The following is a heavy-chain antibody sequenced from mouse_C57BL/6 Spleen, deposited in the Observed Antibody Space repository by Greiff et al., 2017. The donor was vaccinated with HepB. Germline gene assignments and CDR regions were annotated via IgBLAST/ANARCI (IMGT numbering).Heavy chain of an antibody. J-gene: IGHJ1*03. CDR2: ISSGGDYI. Sequence: EVHLVESGEGLVKPGGSLKLSCAASGFTFSSYAMSWVRQTPEKRLEWVAYISSGGDYIYYADTVKGRFTISRDNARNTLYLQLSSLKSEDTAMYYCTRDLSNYWYCDVWGTGTTVTVSS. CDR1: GFTFSSYA. V-gene: IGHV5-9-1*02. D-gene: IGHD2-5*01. CDR3: TRDLSNYWYCDV.